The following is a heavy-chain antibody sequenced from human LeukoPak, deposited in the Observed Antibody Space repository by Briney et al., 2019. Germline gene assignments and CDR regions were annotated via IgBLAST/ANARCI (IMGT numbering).Heavy chain of an antibody. CDR3: AKIGGTVSDGEYQMDV. D-gene: IGHD2-2*01. Sequence: GGSLRLSCAASGFTFSSYGMHWVRQAPGKGLEWVAVIWSDGSNKYYADSVKGRFTISRDNSKNTLYLQINSLRAEDTAVYYCAKIGGTVSDGEYQMDVWGKGTTVTVSS. V-gene: IGHV3-33*06. CDR2: IWSDGSNK. CDR1: GFTFSSYG. J-gene: IGHJ6*04.